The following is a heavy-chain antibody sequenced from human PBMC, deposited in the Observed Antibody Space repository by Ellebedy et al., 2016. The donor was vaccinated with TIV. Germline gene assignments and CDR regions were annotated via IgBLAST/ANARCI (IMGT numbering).Heavy chain of an antibody. V-gene: IGHV3-11*01. CDR3: ARISSGRSFYGMDV. D-gene: IGHD6-19*01. CDR1: GFSSSDYY. J-gene: IGHJ6*02. CDR2: ISDSGSMI. Sequence: GESLKISCAASGFSSSDYYMSWIRQAPGKGLEWVSYISDSGSMIHYADSVKGRFTISRDNSKNSLCLQMNNLRAEDTAVYYCARISSGRSFYGMDVWGQGTTVTVSS.